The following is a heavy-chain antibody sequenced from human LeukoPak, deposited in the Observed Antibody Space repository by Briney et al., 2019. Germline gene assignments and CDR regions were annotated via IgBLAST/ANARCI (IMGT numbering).Heavy chain of an antibody. CDR2: INPDGSGK. CDR1: GFTLSTYW. J-gene: IGHJ4*02. CDR3: ASWGAGGNS. D-gene: IGHD3-16*01. V-gene: IGHV3-7*01. Sequence: GGSLRLSCEASGFTLSTYWMNWVRQVPGKGLDWVANINPDGSGKRYVDSVKGRFTIARDNADNSLSLQMNSLRVEDTAVYYCASWGAGGNSWGQGTLVTVSS.